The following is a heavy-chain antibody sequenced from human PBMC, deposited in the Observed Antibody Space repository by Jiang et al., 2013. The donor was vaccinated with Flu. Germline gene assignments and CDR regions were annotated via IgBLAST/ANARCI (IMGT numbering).Heavy chain of an antibody. D-gene: IGHD6-6*01. CDR3: ARDLVAARPRSYYYYGMDV. J-gene: IGHJ6*02. Sequence: VQLVESGGGVVQPGRSLRLSCAASGFTFSSYAMHWVRQAPGKGLEWVAVISYDGSNKYYADSVKGRFTISRDNSKNTLYLQMNSLRAEDTAVYYCARDLVAARPRSYYYYGMDVWGQGTTVTVSS. V-gene: IGHV3-30-3*01. CDR2: ISYDGSNK. CDR1: GFTFSSYA.